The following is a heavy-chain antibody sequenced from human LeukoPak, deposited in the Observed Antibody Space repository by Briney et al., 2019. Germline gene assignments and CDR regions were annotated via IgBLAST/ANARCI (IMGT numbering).Heavy chain of an antibody. Sequence: GGSLRLSCAASGITFGNNWMHWVRQGPGKGLVWISRINSDGGGAIYADSVKGRFTVSRDNAKNTLYLQMNSLRAEDTAVYYCARDVPHNWFDTWGQGTLVTVSS. J-gene: IGHJ5*02. CDR1: GITFGNNW. CDR2: INSDGGGA. V-gene: IGHV3-74*01. CDR3: ARDVPHNWFDT.